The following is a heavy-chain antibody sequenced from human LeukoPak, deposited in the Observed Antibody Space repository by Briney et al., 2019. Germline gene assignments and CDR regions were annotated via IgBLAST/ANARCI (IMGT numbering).Heavy chain of an antibody. CDR2: IKQDGSEK. Sequence: GGSLRLSCAASGFTFSSYWMHWVRQAPGKGLEWVANIKQDGSEKYYVDSVKGRFTPSRDSAKNSLYLQMNSLRAEDTAVYYCARAEWSNWYFDLWGRGTLVTVSS. CDR3: ARAEWSNWYFDL. CDR1: GFTFSSYW. D-gene: IGHD3-3*01. J-gene: IGHJ2*01. V-gene: IGHV3-7*03.